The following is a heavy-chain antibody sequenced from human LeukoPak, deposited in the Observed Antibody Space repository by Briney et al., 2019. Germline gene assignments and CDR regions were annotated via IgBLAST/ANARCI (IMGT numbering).Heavy chain of an antibody. J-gene: IGHJ1*01. D-gene: IGHD4-17*01. CDR3: GKDPNGDYVGSFDFQR. V-gene: IGHV3-23*01. CDR1: GFTFRNYA. Sequence: GGSLRLSCAASGFTFRNYAVVWVRQAPGKGLEWVSAITGSGSTTYYADSVRGRFTIYRHNSKNTLYLQMNNLRGEDTAVYYCGKDPNGDYVGSFDFQRWGQGTLVTVSS. CDR2: ITGSGSTT.